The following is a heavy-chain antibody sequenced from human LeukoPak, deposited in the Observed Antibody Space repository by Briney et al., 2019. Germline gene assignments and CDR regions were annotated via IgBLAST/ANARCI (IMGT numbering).Heavy chain of an antibody. CDR2: IYDSGST. CDR1: GGSISSGGYY. D-gene: IGHD4-17*01. Sequence: SQTLSLTCTVSGGSISSGGYYWSWIRQHPGKGLEWIGYIYDSGSTKYNPSLKSRATFSVDTSKNLFSLKLTSLTAADTAVYYCATCRDEFGDYGFTSWGQGTLVTVSS. CDR3: ATCRDEFGDYGFTS. J-gene: IGHJ5*02. V-gene: IGHV4-61*08.